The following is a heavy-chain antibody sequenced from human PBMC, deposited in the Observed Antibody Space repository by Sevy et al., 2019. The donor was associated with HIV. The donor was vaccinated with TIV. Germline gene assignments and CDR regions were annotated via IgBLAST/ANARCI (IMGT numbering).Heavy chain of an antibody. D-gene: IGHD3-22*01. CDR2: ISGSGGST. Sequence: GGSLRLSCAASGFTFSSYAMSWVRQAPGKGLEWVSAISGSGGSTYYADSVKGRFTISRDNSKNTLYLQMNSLRAEDTAVYYCAKRPYYYYNSDGHLVSSTDEADYWGQGTLVTVSS. V-gene: IGHV3-23*01. CDR1: GFTFSSYA. CDR3: AKRPYYYYNSDGHLVSSTDEADY. J-gene: IGHJ4*02.